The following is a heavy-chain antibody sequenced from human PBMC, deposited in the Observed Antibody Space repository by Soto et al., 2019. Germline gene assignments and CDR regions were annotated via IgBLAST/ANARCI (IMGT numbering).Heavy chain of an antibody. CDR1: GGCSISGGFS. J-gene: IGHJ4*02. CDR3: ARATFIRKGYYDATDYYYFDY. D-gene: IGHD3-22*01. V-gene: IGHV4-30-2*06. Sequence: SETLSFTCAVSGGCSISGGFSWMWIRQSPGKGLELIGYIYYSGSTYYNPSLKSRVTISVDRSKNEFSLRLSSVTAADTAVYYCARATFIRKGYYDATDYYYFDYWGQGTLVTVSS. CDR2: IYYSGST.